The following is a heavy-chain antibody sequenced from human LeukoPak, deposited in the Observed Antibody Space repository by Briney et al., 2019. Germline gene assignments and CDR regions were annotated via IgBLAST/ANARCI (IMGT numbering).Heavy chain of an antibody. CDR2: IYHSGST. J-gene: IGHJ4*02. D-gene: IGHD3-22*01. CDR1: GGSISSNNW. CDR3: ARGRGYYDSSGYHSAFDY. V-gene: IGHV4-4*02. Sequence: SETLSLTCAVSGGSISSNNWWGWVRQPPGKGLEWIGEIYHSGSTNYNPSLKSRVTISVDTSKNQFSLKLSSVTAADTAVYYCARGRGYYDSSGYHSAFDYWGQGTLVTVSS.